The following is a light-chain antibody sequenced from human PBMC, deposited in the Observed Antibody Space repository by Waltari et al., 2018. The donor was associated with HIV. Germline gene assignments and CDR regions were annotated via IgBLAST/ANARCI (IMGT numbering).Light chain of an antibody. V-gene: IGKV1-27*01. CDR2: AAS. Sequence: DIQMTQSPSSLSASVGDRVTITCRASQGISNHLAWYQQKPGKVPKLLIYAASTLQSGVSSRFRGSGSGTDFTLTISSLQPEDVATYYCQKYNSAPWTFGQGTKVEIK. J-gene: IGKJ1*01. CDR3: QKYNSAPWT. CDR1: QGISNH.